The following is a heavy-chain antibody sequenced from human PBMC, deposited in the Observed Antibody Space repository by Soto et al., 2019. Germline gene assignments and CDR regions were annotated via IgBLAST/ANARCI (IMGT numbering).Heavy chain of an antibody. CDR2: ISAYNGNT. D-gene: IGHD3-22*01. CDR3: ARCYDSSGYLTFDY. Sequence: ASVKVSCKASGYTFTNYGISWVRQAPGQGLEWMGWISAYNGNTNYAQKLQGRVTMTTDTSTSTAYMELRSLRSDDTAVYYCARCYDSSGYLTFDYWGQGTLVTVSS. J-gene: IGHJ4*02. CDR1: GYTFTNYG. V-gene: IGHV1-18*01.